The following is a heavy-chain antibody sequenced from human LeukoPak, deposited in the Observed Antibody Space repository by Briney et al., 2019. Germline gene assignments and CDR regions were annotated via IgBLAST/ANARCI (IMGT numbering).Heavy chain of an antibody. J-gene: IGHJ4*02. CDR3: ARVGVGLHLTGHHPFDY. Sequence: RASVKVSCKASGYTFTGYYMHWVRQAPGQGLEWMGWINPNSGGTNYAQKFQGRVTMTRDTSISTAYMELSRLRSDDTAVYYCARVGVGLHLTGHHPFDYWGQGTLVTVSS. CDR2: INPNSGGT. CDR1: GYTFTGYY. D-gene: IGHD3-9*01. V-gene: IGHV1-2*02.